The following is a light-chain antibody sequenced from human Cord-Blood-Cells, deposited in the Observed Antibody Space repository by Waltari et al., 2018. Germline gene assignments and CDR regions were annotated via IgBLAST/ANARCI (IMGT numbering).Light chain of an antibody. J-gene: IGLJ2*01. CDR1: SSDVGGYNY. Sequence: QSALTQPASVSGSPGPSITISCTGTSSDVGGYNYVSWYQQHPGKAPQLMLYDFSNRPSGVSNRFSGSKSGNTASLTISGLQAEDEADYYCSSYTSSSTLVFGGGTKLTVL. CDR3: SSYTSSSTLV. CDR2: DFS. V-gene: IGLV2-14*01.